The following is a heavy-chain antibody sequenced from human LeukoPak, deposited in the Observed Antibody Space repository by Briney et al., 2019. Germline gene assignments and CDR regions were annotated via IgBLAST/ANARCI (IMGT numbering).Heavy chain of an antibody. CDR1: GGSINSYY. D-gene: IGHD3-3*01. Sequence: SETLSLPCTVSGGSINSYYWSWIRQPPGKGLEWIGHIYYSGSTNYNPSLKSRVTISVDTSKNQFSLKLSSVTAADTAVYYCARARAITIWYYFDYWGQGTLVTVSS. V-gene: IGHV4-59*01. CDR3: ARARAITIWYYFDY. CDR2: IYYSGST. J-gene: IGHJ4*02.